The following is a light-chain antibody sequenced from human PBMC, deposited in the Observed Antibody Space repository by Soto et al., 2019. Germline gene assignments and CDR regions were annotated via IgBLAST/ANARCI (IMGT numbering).Light chain of an antibody. J-gene: IGKJ2*01. CDR2: GAS. V-gene: IGKV3-20*01. CDR3: QQYHSSPPTFT. Sequence: EIVLTQSPGTLSLSPGERASLSCRASQSVISSYLAWYQQKPGQAPRLLIYGASNRATGIPDRFSGSGSGTDFTLTISRLEPEDFAMYFCQQYHSSPPTFTVGQGTKLEI. CDR1: QSVISSY.